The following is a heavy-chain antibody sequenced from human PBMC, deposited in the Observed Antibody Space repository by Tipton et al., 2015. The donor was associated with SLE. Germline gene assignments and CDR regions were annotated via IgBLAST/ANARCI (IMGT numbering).Heavy chain of an antibody. D-gene: IGHD2-15*01. CDR1: GGSISSHY. V-gene: IGHV4-59*11. CDR3: ARSSGGDDAFDI. CDR2: IYYSGST. J-gene: IGHJ3*02. Sequence: TLSLTCTVSGGSISSHYWSWIRQPPGKGLEWIGYIYYSGSTNYNPSLTSRVTISVDTSKNQFSLKLSSVTAADTAVYYCARSSGGDDAFDIWGQGTMVTVSS.